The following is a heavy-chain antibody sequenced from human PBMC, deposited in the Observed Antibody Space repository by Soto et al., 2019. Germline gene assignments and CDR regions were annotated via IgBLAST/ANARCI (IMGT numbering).Heavy chain of an antibody. CDR2: ISSSSSTI. CDR3: ARDLYDLHNSGWYHFLWY. J-gene: IGHJ4*02. V-gene: IGHV3-48*02. D-gene: IGHD6-19*01. CDR1: GFTFSSYS. Sequence: EVQLVESGGGLVQPGGSLRLSCAASGFTFSSYSMNWVRQAPGKGLEWVSYISSSSSTIYYADSVKGRFTISRDSAKNSLYLQMNSLRDEDTAVYYWARDLYDLHNSGWYHFLWYWGQGTLVTVSA.